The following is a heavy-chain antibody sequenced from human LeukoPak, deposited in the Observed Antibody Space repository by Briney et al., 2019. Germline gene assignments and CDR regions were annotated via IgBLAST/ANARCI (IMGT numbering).Heavy chain of an antibody. CDR3: ARDRIVVVPAVPRYYGIDV. CDR1: GGSFSGYY. CDR2: INHSGST. D-gene: IGHD2-2*01. J-gene: IGHJ6*04. Sequence: SETLSLTCAVYGGSFSGYYWNWIRQPPGKGLEWIGEINHSGSTNYNPSLKSRVTISVDTSKNQFSLKLSSVTAADTAVYYCARDRIVVVPAVPRYYGIDVWGKGTTVTVSS. V-gene: IGHV4-34*01.